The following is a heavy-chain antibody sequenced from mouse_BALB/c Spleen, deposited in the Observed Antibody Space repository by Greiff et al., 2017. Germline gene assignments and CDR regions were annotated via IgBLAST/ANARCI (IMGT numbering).Heavy chain of an antibody. CDR2: INPSNGRT. J-gene: IGHJ4*01. CDR1: GYTFTSYW. Sequence: VQLQQPGAELVKPGASVKLSCKASGYTFTSYWMHWVKQRPGQGLEWIGEINPSNGRTNYNEKFKSKATLTVDKSSSTAYMQLSSLTSEDSAVYYCARWYYGSSYAMDYWGQGTSVTVSS. CDR3: ARWYYGSSYAMDY. D-gene: IGHD1-1*01. V-gene: IGHV1S81*02.